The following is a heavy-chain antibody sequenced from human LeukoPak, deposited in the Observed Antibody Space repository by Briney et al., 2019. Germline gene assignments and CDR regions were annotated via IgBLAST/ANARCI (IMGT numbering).Heavy chain of an antibody. Sequence: GASVKVSCKASGYTFTSYDINWVRQATGQGLEWMGWMNPNSGDTNYAQKFQGRVTMTRDTSISTAYMELSRLRSDDTAVYYCARGLGRTFDYWGQGTLVTVSS. V-gene: IGHV1-2*02. CDR1: GYTFTSYD. CDR2: MNPNSGDT. J-gene: IGHJ4*02. D-gene: IGHD3-16*01. CDR3: ARGLGRTFDY.